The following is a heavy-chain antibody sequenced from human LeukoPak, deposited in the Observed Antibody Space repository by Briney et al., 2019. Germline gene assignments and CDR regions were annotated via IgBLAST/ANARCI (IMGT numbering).Heavy chain of an antibody. CDR2: IYYSGST. Sequence: SETLSLTCTVSGGSINRYYWSWVRQPPGKGLEWIGYIYYSGSTDYNPALKSRVTISVDTSKNQFSLKMTSVTAADTAVYFCARRGSGWTDCFDPWGQGTLVTVSS. D-gene: IGHD6-19*01. J-gene: IGHJ5*02. V-gene: IGHV4-59*08. CDR3: ARRGSGWTDCFDP. CDR1: GGSINRYY.